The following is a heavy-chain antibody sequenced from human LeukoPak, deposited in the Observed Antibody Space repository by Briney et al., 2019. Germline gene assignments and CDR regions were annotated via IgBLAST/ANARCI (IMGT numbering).Heavy chain of an antibody. D-gene: IGHD2-21*02. CDR1: GFTFSSYA. J-gene: IGHJ4*02. CDR2: ISYDGSNK. Sequence: GGSLRLSCAASGFTFSSYAMHWVRQAPGKGLEWVAVISYDGSNKYYADSVKGRFTISRDNSKNTLYLQMNSLRAEDTAVYYCAKDETPCGGYCYSLSRWGQGTLVTVSS. CDR3: AKDETPCGGYCYSLSR. V-gene: IGHV3-30-3*01.